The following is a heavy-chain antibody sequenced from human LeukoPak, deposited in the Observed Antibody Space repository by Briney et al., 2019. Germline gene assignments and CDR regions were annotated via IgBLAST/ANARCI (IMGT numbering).Heavy chain of an antibody. D-gene: IGHD2-2*01. CDR1: GFTFSSYA. V-gene: IGHV3-23*01. CDR2: ISDGGDST. J-gene: IGHJ5*02. CDR3: AKDGFCSSTTCTINWFDR. Sequence: PGGSLRLSCAASGFTFSSYAMSWVRQAPGKGLEWVSSISDGGDSTYYADSVKGRFTISRDNSKNMLYLQMNSLRAEDTAVYYCAKDGFCSSTTCTINWFDRWGQGTLVTVSS.